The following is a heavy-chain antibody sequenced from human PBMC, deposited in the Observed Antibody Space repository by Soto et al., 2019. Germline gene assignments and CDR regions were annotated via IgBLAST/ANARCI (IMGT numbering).Heavy chain of an antibody. CDR2: INHSGST. D-gene: IGHD4-17*01. Sequence: SETLSLTCAVYGGSFSGYYWSWIRQPPGKGLEWIGEINHSGSTNYNPSLKSRVTISVDTSKNQFSLKLSSVTAADTAVYYCARTTVTRENWFDPWGQGTLVTVSS. V-gene: IGHV4-34*01. CDR1: GGSFSGYY. CDR3: ARTTVTRENWFDP. J-gene: IGHJ5*02.